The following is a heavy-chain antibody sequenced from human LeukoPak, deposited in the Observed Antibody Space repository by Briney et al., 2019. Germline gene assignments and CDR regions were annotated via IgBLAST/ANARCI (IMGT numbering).Heavy chain of an antibody. CDR1: GFTFSSYA. Sequence: PGGSLRLSCAASGFTFSSYAMSWVRQAPGKGLEWVSAISGSGGRTYYADSVKGRFTISRDNSKNTLYLQMNSLRAEDTAVYYCARGLDTAMALNDAFDIWGQGTMVTVSS. CDR2: ISGSGGRT. CDR3: ARGLDTAMALNDAFDI. J-gene: IGHJ3*02. D-gene: IGHD5-18*01. V-gene: IGHV3-23*01.